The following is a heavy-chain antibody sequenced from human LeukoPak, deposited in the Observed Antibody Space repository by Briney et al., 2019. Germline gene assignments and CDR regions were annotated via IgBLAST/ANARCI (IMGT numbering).Heavy chain of an antibody. CDR1: GGTFSSYA. CDR2: IIPIFGTA. D-gene: IGHD6-19*01. CDR3: ARYIKGCSGWYGYYYYYMDV. J-gene: IGHJ6*03. Sequence: ASVKVSCKASGGTFSSYAISWVRQAPGQGLEWMGGIIPIFGTANYAQKFQGRVTITADESTSTAYMELSSLRSEDTAVYYCARYIKGCSGWYGYYYYYMDVWGKGTTVTVSS. V-gene: IGHV1-69*13.